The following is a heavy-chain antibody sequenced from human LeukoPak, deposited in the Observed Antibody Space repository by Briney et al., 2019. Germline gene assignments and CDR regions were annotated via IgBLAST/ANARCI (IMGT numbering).Heavy chain of an antibody. CDR3: AREHPRQDGSGSHYLHC. V-gene: IGHV3-30*04. CDR2: ISYDGSNK. J-gene: IGHJ4*02. Sequence: HPGGPLRLSCAASGFTFSSYPMHWVRQAPGKGLEWVAVISYDGSNKYYADSVKGRFTISRDNSKNTLYLQMNSLRAEDTAVYYCAREHPRQDGSGSHYLHCWGQGGLVSVCS. CDR1: GFTFSSYP. D-gene: IGHD3-10*01.